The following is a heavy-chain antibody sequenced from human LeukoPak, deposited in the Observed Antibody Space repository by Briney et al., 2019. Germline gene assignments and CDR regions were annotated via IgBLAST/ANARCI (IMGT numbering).Heavy chain of an antibody. CDR2: ISGSGGST. D-gene: IGHD5-24*01. J-gene: IGHJ2*01. Sequence: QPGGSLRLSCAASGFTFSSYAMSWVRQAPGKGLEWVSAISGSGGSTHYADSVKGRFTISKDNSKNTLYLKMNSLRAEDTAVYYCAKRETEYFDLWGRGTLVTVSS. CDR3: AKRETEYFDL. CDR1: GFTFSSYA. V-gene: IGHV3-23*01.